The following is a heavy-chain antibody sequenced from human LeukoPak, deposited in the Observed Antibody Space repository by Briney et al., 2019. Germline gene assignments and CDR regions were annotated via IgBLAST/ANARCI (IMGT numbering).Heavy chain of an antibody. CDR1: GGSISRYY. CDR2: IYSTGST. V-gene: IGHV4-59*08. Sequence: PSETLSLTCAVSGGSISRYYWSWIRQSPGKGLEWIGYIYSTGSTNSSPSLKSRVSISVDTSKNQFSLNMRSVTAADTAVYYCARHESAVGALVHWGQGVLVTVSS. D-gene: IGHD1-26*01. CDR3: ARHESAVGALVH. J-gene: IGHJ5*02.